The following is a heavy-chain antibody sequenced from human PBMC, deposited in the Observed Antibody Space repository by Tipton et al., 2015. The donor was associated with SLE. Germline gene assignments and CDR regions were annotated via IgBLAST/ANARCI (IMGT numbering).Heavy chain of an antibody. D-gene: IGHD3-16*02. CDR2: ISGTDNST. CDR1: GFTFSTYG. V-gene: IGHV3-23*01. CDR3: AKGIKVITYSSYYMDV. J-gene: IGHJ6*03. Sequence: SLRLSCAASGFTFSTYGMRWVRQSPEKGLAWVSSISGTDNSTYYADSVKGRFTISRDNSKNTLYLQMNALGPDDTAIYYCAKGIKVITYSSYYMDVWGKGTTVIVSS.